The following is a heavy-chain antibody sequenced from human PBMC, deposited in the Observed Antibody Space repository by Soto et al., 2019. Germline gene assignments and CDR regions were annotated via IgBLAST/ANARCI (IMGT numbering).Heavy chain of an antibody. J-gene: IGHJ4*02. CDR2: INPNSGGT. V-gene: IGHV1-2*04. Sequence: ASGNVSCKASGYTFTVDYMHWVRQAPGQGLEWMVWINPNSGGTNYAQKFQGWVTMTRDTSISTAYMELSRLRSDDTAVYYCARGEPSGYCSSTSCYFPLFWGQGTLVTVSS. CDR1: GYTFTVDY. CDR3: ARGEPSGYCSSTSCYFPLF. D-gene: IGHD2-2*01.